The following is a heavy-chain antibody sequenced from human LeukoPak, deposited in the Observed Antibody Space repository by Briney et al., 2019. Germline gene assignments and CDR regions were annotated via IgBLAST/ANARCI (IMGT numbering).Heavy chain of an antibody. D-gene: IGHD6-13*01. V-gene: IGHV4-39*07. CDR3: ARYAEQLVLVNWFDP. J-gene: IGHJ5*02. CDR2: IYYSGST. CDR1: GGSISSSSYY. Sequence: PSETLSLTCTVSGGSISSSSYYWGWIRQPPGKGLEWIGSIYYSGSTYYNPSLKSRVTMSVDTSKNQFSLKLSSATAADTAVYYCARYAEQLVLVNWFDPWGQGTLVTVSS.